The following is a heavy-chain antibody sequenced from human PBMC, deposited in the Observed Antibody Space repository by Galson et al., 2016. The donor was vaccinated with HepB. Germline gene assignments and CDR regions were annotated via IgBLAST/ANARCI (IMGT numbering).Heavy chain of an antibody. D-gene: IGHD6-13*01. V-gene: IGHV5-51*01. CDR2: TYPDDSDT. Sequence: QSGAEVKKVGESLKISCKGSGYKFTNYWIAWVRQMPGKGLEWMGITYPDDSDTKYSPAFQGQVTISADKSINTAFLHWRNLKASDTAKYFCARSQSSSWYFQGVYWGQGTLVTVYS. CDR3: ARSQSSSWYFQGVY. J-gene: IGHJ4*02. CDR1: GYKFTNYW.